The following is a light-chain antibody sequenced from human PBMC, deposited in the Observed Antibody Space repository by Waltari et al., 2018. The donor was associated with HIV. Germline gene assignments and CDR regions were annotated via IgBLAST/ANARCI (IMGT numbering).Light chain of an antibody. Sequence: SALTQPASVSGSPGQSITISCTGTSSDVGRYNLFSWYQQHPGKAPKLMIYEVTKRPSGVSNRFSGSKSSNTSSLTISGLQAEDEADYYCCSYAGTYVVFGGGTKLTVL. J-gene: IGLJ2*01. CDR1: SSDVGRYNL. CDR3: CSYAGTYVV. CDR2: EVT. V-gene: IGLV2-23*02.